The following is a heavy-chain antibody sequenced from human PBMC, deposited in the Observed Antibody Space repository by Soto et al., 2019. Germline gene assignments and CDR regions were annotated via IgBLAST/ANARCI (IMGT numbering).Heavy chain of an antibody. V-gene: IGHV2-5*05. D-gene: IGHD6-19*01. Sequence: QITLKESGPTLVKPTQTLTLTCTFSGFALSARGMGVGWIRQPPGKALEWLALIYWDGDKWYGPSLKNRATSTEDTPKNQVVLTMPNMDRVDTATYYCAPRSGGWQYYFPHWGQGAQVTVSS. CDR2: IYWDGDK. CDR3: APRSGGWQYYFPH. CDR1: GFALSARGMG. J-gene: IGHJ4*02.